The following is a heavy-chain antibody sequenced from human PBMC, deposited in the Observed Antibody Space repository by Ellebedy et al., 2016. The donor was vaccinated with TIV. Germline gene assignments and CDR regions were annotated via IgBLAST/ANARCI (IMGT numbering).Heavy chain of an antibody. CDR3: ARLPSEDAFDI. CDR1: GGSISSGGYY. J-gene: IGHJ3*02. Sequence: GSLRLSCTVSGGSISSGGYYWSWIRQPPGKALEWIATIYYSGSTYYNPSLKSRVTISVDTSRNQFSLRLNSVTAADTAVYYCARLPSEDAFDIWGQGTMVTVSS. V-gene: IGHV4-39*01. CDR2: IYYSGST.